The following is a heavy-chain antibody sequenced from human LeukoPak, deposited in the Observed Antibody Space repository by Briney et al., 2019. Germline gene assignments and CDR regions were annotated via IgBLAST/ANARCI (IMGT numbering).Heavy chain of an antibody. D-gene: IGHD3-22*01. CDR1: GFSFSTYG. J-gene: IGHJ4*02. Sequence: GGSLRLSCAASGFSFSTYGMHWVRQAPGKRLEWVAFIRYDGSNDYYADSVKGRFTIPRDNSKNTLYLQMNSLRAEDTALYYCAKDQSYSDSSGYQYYFVYWGQGTMVTVSS. CDR2: IRYDGSND. CDR3: AKDQSYSDSSGYQYYFVY. V-gene: IGHV3-30*02.